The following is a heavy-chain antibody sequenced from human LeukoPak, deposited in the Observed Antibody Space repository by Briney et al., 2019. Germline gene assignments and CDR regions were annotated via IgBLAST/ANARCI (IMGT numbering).Heavy chain of an antibody. CDR1: GFTFSSYW. Sequence: PGGSLRLSCAASGFTFSSYWMHWVRQAPGKGLVWVSRINSDGSSTSYADSVKGRFTISRDNAKNTLYLQMNSLRAEDTAVYYCARVGRGYSGYPYAFDIWGQGTMVTVSS. V-gene: IGHV3-74*01. J-gene: IGHJ3*02. CDR3: ARVGRGYSGYPYAFDI. D-gene: IGHD5-12*01. CDR2: INSDGSST.